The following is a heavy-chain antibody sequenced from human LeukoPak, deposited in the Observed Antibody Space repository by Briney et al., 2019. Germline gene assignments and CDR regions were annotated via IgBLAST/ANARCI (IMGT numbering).Heavy chain of an antibody. J-gene: IGHJ4*02. V-gene: IGHV3-48*01. CDR3: ARSHYVWGSSGYFDY. D-gene: IGHD3-16*01. CDR1: GFIFSSYS. Sequence: PGGSLRLSCAASGFIFSSYSMKWVRQAPGKGLEWVSYISSSSTTIYYADSVKGRFTISRDNAKNTLYLQMNSLRAEDTAVYYCARSHYVWGSSGYFDYWGQGTLVTVSS. CDR2: ISSSSTTI.